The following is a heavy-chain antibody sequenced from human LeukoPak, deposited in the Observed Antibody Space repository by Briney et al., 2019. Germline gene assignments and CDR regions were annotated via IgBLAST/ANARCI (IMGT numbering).Heavy chain of an antibody. V-gene: IGHV1-69*05. J-gene: IGHJ4*02. CDR2: IIPIFGTA. CDR3: AVYYDSSGYYYSYFDY. CDR1: GGTFSSYA. Sequence: ASVKVSCKASGGTFSSYAISWVRQAPGQGLEWMGRIIPIFGTANYAQKFQGRVTIATDESTSTAYMELSSLRSEDTAVYYCAVYYDSSGYYYSYFDYWGQGTLVTVSS. D-gene: IGHD3-22*01.